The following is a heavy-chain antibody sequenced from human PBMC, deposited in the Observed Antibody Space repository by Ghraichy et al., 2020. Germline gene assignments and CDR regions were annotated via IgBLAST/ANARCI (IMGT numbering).Heavy chain of an antibody. CDR2: IYTSGST. V-gene: IGHV4-4*07. CDR1: GGSISSYY. Sequence: SETLSLTCTVSGGSISSYYWSWIRQPAGKGLEWIGRIYTSGSTNYNPSLKSRVTMSVDTSKNQFSLKLSSVTAADTAVYYCARVGSSGWYKFPYDAFDIWGQGTMVTVSS. J-gene: IGHJ3*02. CDR3: ARVGSSGWYKFPYDAFDI. D-gene: IGHD6-19*01.